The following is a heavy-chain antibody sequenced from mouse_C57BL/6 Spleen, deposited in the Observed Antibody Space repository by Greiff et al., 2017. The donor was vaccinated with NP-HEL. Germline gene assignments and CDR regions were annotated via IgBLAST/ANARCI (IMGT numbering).Heavy chain of an antibody. CDR2: IYPGSGNT. CDR1: GYSFTSYY. D-gene: IGHD2-3*01. V-gene: IGHV1-66*01. CDR3: ARTYDGYSFLDY. J-gene: IGHJ2*01. Sequence: QVQLQQSGPELVKPGASVKISCKASGYSFTSYYIHWVKQRPGQGLEWIGWIYPGSGNTKYNEKFKGKATLTADTSSSTAYMQLSSLTSEDSAVYYCARTYDGYSFLDYWGQGTTLTVSS.